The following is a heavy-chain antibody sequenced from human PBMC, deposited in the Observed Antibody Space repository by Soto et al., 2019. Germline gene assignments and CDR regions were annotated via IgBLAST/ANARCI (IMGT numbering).Heavy chain of an antibody. Sequence: QLQLQESGSGLVKPSQTLSLTCAVSGGSISSGGYSWSWIRQPPGKGLEWIGYIYHSGGTYYNPSLKSRVTISVDRSKNQFSLKLSSVTAADTAVYYCASGHYYGSGSYSYWGQGTLVTVSS. CDR2: IYHSGGT. CDR3: ASGHYYGSGSYSY. CDR1: GGSISSGGYS. J-gene: IGHJ4*02. V-gene: IGHV4-30-2*01. D-gene: IGHD3-10*01.